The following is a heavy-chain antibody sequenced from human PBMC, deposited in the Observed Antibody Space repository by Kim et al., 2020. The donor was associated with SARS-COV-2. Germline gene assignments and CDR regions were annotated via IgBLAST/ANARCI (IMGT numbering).Heavy chain of an antibody. D-gene: IGHD6-13*01. V-gene: IGHV5-51*01. Sequence: GESLKISCKGSGYSFTSYWIGWVRQMPGKGLEWMGIIYPGDSDTRYSPSFQGQVTISADKSISTAYLQWSSLKASDTAMYYCATLTGYSSPAGAMDVWGQGTTVTVSS. J-gene: IGHJ6*02. CDR2: IYPGDSDT. CDR1: GYSFTSYW. CDR3: ATLTGYSSPAGAMDV.